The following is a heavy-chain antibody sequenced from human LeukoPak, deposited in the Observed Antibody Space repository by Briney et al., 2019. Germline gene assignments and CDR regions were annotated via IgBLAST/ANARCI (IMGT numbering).Heavy chain of an antibody. J-gene: IGHJ5*02. D-gene: IGHD3-9*01. CDR1: GGSFSGYY. CDR3: ARDDDILTGYYVTGHNWFDP. CDR2: IYYSGST. Sequence: SETLSLTCAVYGGSFSGYYWSWIRQPPGKGLEWIGSIYYSGSTYYNPSLKSRVTISVDTSKNQFSLKLSSVTAADTAVYYCARDDDILTGYYVTGHNWFDPWGQGTLVTVSS. V-gene: IGHV4-34*01.